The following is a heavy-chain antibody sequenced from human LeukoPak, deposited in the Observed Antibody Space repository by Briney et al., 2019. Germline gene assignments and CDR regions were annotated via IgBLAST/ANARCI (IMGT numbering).Heavy chain of an antibody. CDR1: GFTFSSYW. CDR2: IKQDGSEK. CDR3: ARDWELGPTLH. D-gene: IGHD1-26*01. V-gene: IGHV3-7*01. Sequence: GGSLRLSCAASGFTFSSYWMGWVCQAPGQGLGWVGNIKQDGSEKYYVDSVKGRFTISRDNAKNSLYLQMNSLRAEDTAVYYCARDWELGPTLHWGQGTLVTVSS. J-gene: IGHJ4*02.